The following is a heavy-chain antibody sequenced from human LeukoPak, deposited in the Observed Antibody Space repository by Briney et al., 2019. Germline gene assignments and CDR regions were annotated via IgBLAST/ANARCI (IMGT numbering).Heavy chain of an antibody. CDR1: GFTFSSYE. J-gene: IGHJ5*02. CDR2: ISSSGSTI. D-gene: IGHD5-24*01. CDR3: ARSRDGYNGLFDP. Sequence: GGSLRLSCAASGFTFSSYEMNWVRQAPGKGLEWVSYISSSGSTIYYADSVKGRFTISRDNSKNTLYLQMNSLRDDDTAVYYCARSRDGYNGLFDPWGQGTLVIVSS. V-gene: IGHV3-48*03.